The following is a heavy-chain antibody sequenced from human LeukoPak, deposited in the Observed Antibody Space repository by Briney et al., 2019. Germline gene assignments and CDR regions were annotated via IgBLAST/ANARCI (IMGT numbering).Heavy chain of an antibody. CDR1: GGSISSSSYY. Sequence: PSETLSLTCTVSGGSISSSSYYWGWLRQPPGKGLEWIGSIYYSGSTYYNPSLKSRVTISVDTSKNQFSLKLSSVTAADTAVYYCARHGCSSTSCYILDWFDPWGQGTLVTVSS. CDR3: ARHGCSSTSCYILDWFDP. D-gene: IGHD2-2*02. CDR2: IYYSGST. V-gene: IGHV4-39*01. J-gene: IGHJ5*02.